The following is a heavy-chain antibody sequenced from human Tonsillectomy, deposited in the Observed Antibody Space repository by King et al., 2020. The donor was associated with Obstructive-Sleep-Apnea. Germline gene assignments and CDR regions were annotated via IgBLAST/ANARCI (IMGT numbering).Heavy chain of an antibody. CDR1: GFTFSSYS. CDR3: ARDTRGDYVFDY. V-gene: IGHV3-21*01. CDR2: ISSSSSYI. Sequence: VQLVESGGGLVKPGGSLRLSCAASGFTFSSYSMNWVRQAPGKGLEWVSSISSSSSYIYYADSVKGRFPISRDNAKNSLYLQMNSLRAEDTAVYYCARDTRGDYVFDYWGQGTLVTVSS. J-gene: IGHJ4*02. D-gene: IGHD4-17*01.